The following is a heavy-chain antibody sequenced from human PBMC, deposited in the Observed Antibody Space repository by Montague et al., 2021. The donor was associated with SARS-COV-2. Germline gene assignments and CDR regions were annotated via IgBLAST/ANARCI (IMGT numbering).Heavy chain of an antibody. J-gene: IGHJ3*02. V-gene: IGHV6-1*01. CDR1: GDSVSSSDAA. D-gene: IGHD3-10*01. Sequence: CAISGDSVSSSDAAWNWIRQSPSRGLEWLGRTYYRSTWYNDYAVSVTGRITINPDTSKNQFSLQLNPVTPEDTAVYYCARHTSERITMVQAFDIWGQGTMVNVSS. CDR2: TYYRSTWYN. CDR3: ARHTSERITMVQAFDI.